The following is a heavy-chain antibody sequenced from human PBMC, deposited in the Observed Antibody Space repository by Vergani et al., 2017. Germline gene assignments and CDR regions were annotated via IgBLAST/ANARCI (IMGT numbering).Heavy chain of an antibody. V-gene: IGHV3-53*01. CDR2: IYSGVST. Sequence: EVQLVESGGGLIQPGGSLRLSCAASGFTVSNNYMNWVRQAPGKGLEWVSVIYSGVSTYYAASVKGRFTISRDNSKNTLYLQMNSLRAEDTAVYYCARELVCTSCYSVAFDIWGQGTMVTVSS. J-gene: IGHJ3*02. CDR3: ARELVCTSCYSVAFDI. CDR1: GFTVSNNY. D-gene: IGHD2-2*02.